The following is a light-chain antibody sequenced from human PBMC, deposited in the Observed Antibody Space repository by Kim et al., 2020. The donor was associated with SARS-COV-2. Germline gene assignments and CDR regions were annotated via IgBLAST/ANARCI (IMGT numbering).Light chain of an antibody. CDR2: TAN. J-gene: IGKJ4*01. CDR3: QQTNSFPLT. V-gene: IGKV1-12*01. CDR1: W. Sequence: WLAWYQQKPGKAPKLLIYTANSLEAGVPSRFSGSGSGTEFTLTISSLQPDDFATYYCQQTNSFPLTFGGGTKLEI.